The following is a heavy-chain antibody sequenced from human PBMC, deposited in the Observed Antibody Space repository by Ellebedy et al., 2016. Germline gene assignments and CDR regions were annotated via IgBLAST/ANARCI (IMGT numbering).Heavy chain of an antibody. CDR3: ARSCLSSTSCFGNFDY. J-gene: IGHJ4*02. V-gene: IGHV1-69*04. Sequence: SVKVSCXASGGTFSNYAINWVRQPPGQGLEWMGRIIPILDIANYAQKFQGRVTTTRDTSTNTVYMELSSLTSEDTAVYYCARSCLSSTSCFGNFDYWGQGTLVTVSS. D-gene: IGHD2-2*01. CDR1: GGTFSNYA. CDR2: IIPILDIA.